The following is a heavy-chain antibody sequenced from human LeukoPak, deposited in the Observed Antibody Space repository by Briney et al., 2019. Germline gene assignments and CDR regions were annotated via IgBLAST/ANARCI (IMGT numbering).Heavy chain of an antibody. J-gene: IGHJ4*02. V-gene: IGHV3-53*01. D-gene: IGHD1-14*01. CDR2: LYSDGNT. Sequence: PGGSLRLSCAASGFTVITNDMTWVRQAPWKGLEWVSVLYSDGNTTYADSVQGRFTISRDNSNNTLYLEMNSLSPADTAVYYCARGVEPLAANTLAYWGQGTLVTVSS. CDR3: ARGVEPLAANTLAY. CDR1: GFTVITND.